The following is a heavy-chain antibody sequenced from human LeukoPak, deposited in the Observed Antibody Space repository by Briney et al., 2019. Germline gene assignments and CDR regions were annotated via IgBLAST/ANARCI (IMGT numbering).Heavy chain of an antibody. CDR3: ARDLKPERWYLIFDY. CDR2: ISGSGGST. CDR1: GFTFSSYS. V-gene: IGHV3-23*01. D-gene: IGHD6-13*01. Sequence: GGSLRLSCAASGFTFSSYSMNWVRHTPGKGMEWVSGISGSGGSTYYADSVKGRFTISRDNSKNTLYLQMNSLRAEDTAVYYCARDLKPERWYLIFDYWGQGTLVTVSS. J-gene: IGHJ4*02.